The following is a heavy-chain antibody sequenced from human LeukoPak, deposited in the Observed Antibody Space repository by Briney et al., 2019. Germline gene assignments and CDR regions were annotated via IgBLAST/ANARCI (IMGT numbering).Heavy chain of an antibody. Sequence: PGGSLRLSCAASGFKFDNYWMTWVRQAPGKGLEWVANIKEDGSREHYVDSVKGRFTISRDNAKNSLYLQMDSLTAEDTAVYYCARDSPGYGAYVSWGQGTLVSVSS. CDR2: IKEDGSRE. J-gene: IGHJ1*01. CDR3: ARDSPGYGAYVS. D-gene: IGHD5-12*01. CDR1: GFKFDNYW. V-gene: IGHV3-7*01.